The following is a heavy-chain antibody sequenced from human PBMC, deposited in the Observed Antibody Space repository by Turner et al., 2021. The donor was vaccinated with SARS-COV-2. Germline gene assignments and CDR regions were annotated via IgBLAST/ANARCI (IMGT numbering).Heavy chain of an antibody. Sequence: EVQLVESGGGLVQPGGSLRLSCEASGFTFSSYWMNWVRQTPGKGLEWMANIKQDGSEKNYVDSGKGRFTISRDNGKNSLYLQMNSMRAEDTAIYYCAGGRGWTSDYWGQGTLVTVSS. CDR3: AGGRGWTSDY. CDR1: GFTFSSYW. CDR2: IKQDGSEK. J-gene: IGHJ4*02. V-gene: IGHV3-7*01. D-gene: IGHD6-19*01.